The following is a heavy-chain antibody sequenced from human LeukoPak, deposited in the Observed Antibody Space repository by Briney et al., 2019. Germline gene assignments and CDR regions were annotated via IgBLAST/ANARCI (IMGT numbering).Heavy chain of an antibody. D-gene: IGHD1-1*01. CDR3: AQDRQLST. Sequence: PGGSLRLSCATSGFTFRDAAMTWVRQAPGKGLEWVSLISSSGNNAYYADSVKGRFTISRDNSKNTLSLQMNSLRVEDTAIYYCAQDRQLSTWGLGTMVTVSS. J-gene: IGHJ3*01. V-gene: IGHV3-23*01. CDR2: ISSSGNNA. CDR1: GFTFRDAA.